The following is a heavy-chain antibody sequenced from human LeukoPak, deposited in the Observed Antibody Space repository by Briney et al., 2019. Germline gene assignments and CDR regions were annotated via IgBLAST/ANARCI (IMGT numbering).Heavy chain of an antibody. CDR3: ARAGDTTGEYCSSTSCFQFDF. Sequence: GGSLRLSCAASGFTFDDFGMSWVRQAPGKGLEWVSRINSNWSGRGYADSVKGRFTISRDNAKNSLYLQMDSLRVEDTALYYCARAGDTTGEYCSSTSCFQFDFWGQGTLVTVSS. CDR2: INSNWSGR. CDR1: GFTFDDFG. J-gene: IGHJ4*02. D-gene: IGHD2-2*01. V-gene: IGHV3-20*04.